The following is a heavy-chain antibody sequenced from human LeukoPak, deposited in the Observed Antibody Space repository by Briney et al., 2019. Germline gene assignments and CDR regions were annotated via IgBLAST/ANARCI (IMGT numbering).Heavy chain of an antibody. CDR3: ARAGYDFWSGEFDP. D-gene: IGHD3-3*01. CDR2: IYYSGST. V-gene: IGHV4-30-4*01. Sequence: SETLSLTCTVSGASISSGDYYWSWIRQPPGKGLEWIGYIYYSGSTYYNPSLKSRVTISVDTSKNQFSLKLSSVTAADTAVYYCARAGYDFWSGEFDPWGQGTLVTVSS. CDR1: GASISSGDYY. J-gene: IGHJ5*02.